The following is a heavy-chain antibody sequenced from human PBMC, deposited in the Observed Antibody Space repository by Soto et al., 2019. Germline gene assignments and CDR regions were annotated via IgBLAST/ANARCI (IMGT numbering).Heavy chain of an antibody. J-gene: IGHJ4*02. Sequence: QVQLQESGPGLVKPSETLSLTCTVSGGSISSYYWSWIRQPPGKGLEWIGYIYYSGSTNYNPSLKSRVTISVDTSNNQFSLKLSSVTAADTDVYYCARRYGSCFDYWGQGTLVTVSS. CDR1: GGSISSYY. D-gene: IGHD5-18*01. CDR3: ARRYGSCFDY. V-gene: IGHV4-59*08. CDR2: IYYSGST.